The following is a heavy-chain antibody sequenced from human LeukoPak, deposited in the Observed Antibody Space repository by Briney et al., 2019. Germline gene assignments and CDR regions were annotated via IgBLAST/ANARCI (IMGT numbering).Heavy chain of an antibody. D-gene: IGHD2-2*01. V-gene: IGHV4-34*01. Sequence: SETLSLTCAVYGVSFSGYYWSWIRQPPGKGLEWIGEINHSGSTNYNRSLKSRVTISVDTSKNQFSLELSSVTAADTAVYYCASSPLGYGSSPSCHGRFDYWGQGTLVTVSS. J-gene: IGHJ4*02. CDR2: INHSGST. CDR1: GVSFSGYY. CDR3: ASSPLGYGSSPSCHGRFDY.